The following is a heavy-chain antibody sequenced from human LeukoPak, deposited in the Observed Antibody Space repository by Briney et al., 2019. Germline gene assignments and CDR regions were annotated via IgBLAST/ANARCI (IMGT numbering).Heavy chain of an antibody. V-gene: IGHV4-34*01. J-gene: IGHJ4*02. CDR1: GGSFSGYY. D-gene: IGHD2-2*01. Sequence: SETLSLTCAVYGGSFSGYYWSWIRQPPGKGLEWIGEINHSGSTNYNPSLKSRVTISVDTSKNQFSLKLSSVTAADTAVYYCARGSGYCSSTSCYYYFDYWGQGTLVTVSS. CDR2: INHSGST. CDR3: ARGSGYCSSTSCYYYFDY.